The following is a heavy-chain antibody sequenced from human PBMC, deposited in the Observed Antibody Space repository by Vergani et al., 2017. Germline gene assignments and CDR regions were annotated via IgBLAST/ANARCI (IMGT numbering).Heavy chain of an antibody. V-gene: IGHV3-30*02. CDR3: AKYLRDSTDGLPDS. CDR2: IGKDGINT. D-gene: IGHD2-21*02. J-gene: IGHJ4*02. Sequence: QVQLVESAGGGVQPGGSLRLSCAPSGFTFRNFGMHWIREAPGKGVVWREYIGKDGINTRYRDAVTGRFTVSRDNSKDILYLQMDSLRSADTALYYCAKYLRDSTDGLPDSWGPGTLVIVSS. CDR1: GFTFRNFG.